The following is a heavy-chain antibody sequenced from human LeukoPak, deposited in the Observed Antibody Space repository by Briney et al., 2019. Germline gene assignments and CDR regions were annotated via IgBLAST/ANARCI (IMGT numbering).Heavy chain of an antibody. CDR2: ISSSSSYI. Sequence: GGSLRLSCAASGFTVSSNYMSWVRQAPGKGLEWVSSISSSSSYIYYADSVKGRFTISRDNAKNSLYLQMNSLRAEDTAVYYCAKDPMGPYSSGLDYWGQGTLVTVSS. V-gene: IGHV3-21*01. D-gene: IGHD6-19*01. CDR3: AKDPMGPYSSGLDY. J-gene: IGHJ4*02. CDR1: GFTVSSNY.